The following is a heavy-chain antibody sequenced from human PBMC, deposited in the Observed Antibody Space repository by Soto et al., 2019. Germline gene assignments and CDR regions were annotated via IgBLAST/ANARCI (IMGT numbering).Heavy chain of an antibody. V-gene: IGHV3-23*01. J-gene: IGHJ6*02. Sequence: GGSLRLSCAATGFTFSVYAMSCVRRAPGEGREWVSAVTANGGSTYSADSVKGRFTISRDNSKNTLFLQMNSLRAADTAVYYCASLGVGDWANYYYYYGMDVWGQGTTVTVSS. CDR2: VTANGGST. CDR3: ASLGVGDWANYYYYYGMDV. D-gene: IGHD2-21*02. CDR1: GFTFSVYA.